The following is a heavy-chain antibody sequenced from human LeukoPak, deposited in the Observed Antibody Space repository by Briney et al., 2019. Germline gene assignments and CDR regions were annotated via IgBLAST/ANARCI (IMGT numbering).Heavy chain of an antibody. CDR3: ARDLVVVTGLRTRGSFDI. Sequence: GASVKVSCKASGYNFTSYYMHWVRQAPGQGLEWMGIINPSGGTTNYAQKFQGRVTVTRDTSTSTVYMELSSLRSEDTAVYYCARDLVVVTGLRTRGSFDIWGQGTMVTVSS. D-gene: IGHD2-21*02. CDR2: INPSGGTT. CDR1: GYNFTSYY. J-gene: IGHJ3*02. V-gene: IGHV1-46*01.